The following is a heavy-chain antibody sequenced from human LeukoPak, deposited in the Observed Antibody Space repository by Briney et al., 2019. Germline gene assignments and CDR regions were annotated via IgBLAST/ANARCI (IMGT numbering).Heavy chain of an antibody. D-gene: IGHD6-19*01. CDR2: IKQDGSEK. Sequence: PGGSLRLSCAASGFTFSSYWMSWVRQAPGKGLEWVANIKQDGSEKYYVDSVKGRFTISRDNAKNSLYLQMNSLRAEDTAVYYCARGVVAVAGTLYFDYWGQGTLVTVSS. CDR1: GFTFSSYW. J-gene: IGHJ4*02. V-gene: IGHV3-7*01. CDR3: ARGVVAVAGTLYFDY.